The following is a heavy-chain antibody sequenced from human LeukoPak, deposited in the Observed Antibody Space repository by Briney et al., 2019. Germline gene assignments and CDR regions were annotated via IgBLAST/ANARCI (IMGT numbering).Heavy chain of an antibody. CDR2: IYYSGST. CDR1: GGSISSSSYY. V-gene: IGHV4-39*07. Sequence: PSETLSLTCTVSGGSISSSSYYWGWIRQPPGKGLEWIGSIYYSGSTYYNPSLKSRVTISVDTSKNQFSLKLSSVTAADTAVYYCARARGWLRLYYFDYWGQGTLVTVSS. D-gene: IGHD5-12*01. J-gene: IGHJ4*02. CDR3: ARARGWLRLYYFDY.